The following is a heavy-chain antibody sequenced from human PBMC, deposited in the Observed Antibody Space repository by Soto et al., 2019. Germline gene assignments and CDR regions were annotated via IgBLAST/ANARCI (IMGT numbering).Heavy chain of an antibody. CDR1: GYSFTIYW. CDR2: IDPSDSYT. Sequence: GESLKISCKGSGYSFTIYWISWVRQMPGKGLEWMGRIDPSDSYTNYSPSFQGHVTISADKSISTAYLQWSSLKASDTAMYYCASRLSSSGWYVGYWGQGTLVTVSS. CDR3: ASRLSSSGWYVGY. V-gene: IGHV5-10-1*01. J-gene: IGHJ4*02. D-gene: IGHD6-19*01.